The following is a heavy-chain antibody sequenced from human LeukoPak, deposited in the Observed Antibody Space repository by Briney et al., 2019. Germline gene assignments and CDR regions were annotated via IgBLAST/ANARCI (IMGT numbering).Heavy chain of an antibody. J-gene: IGHJ4*02. D-gene: IGHD4-23*01. CDR1: GGSFSGYY. Sequence: NPSETLSLTCAIYGGSFSGYYWSWIRQPPGKGLEWIGEINHSGSTNYNPSLKSRVTISVDTSKNQFSLKLSSVTAADTAAYYCARARFFGNPTPDYWGQGTLVTVSS. CDR3: ARARFFGNPTPDY. V-gene: IGHV4-34*01. CDR2: INHSGST.